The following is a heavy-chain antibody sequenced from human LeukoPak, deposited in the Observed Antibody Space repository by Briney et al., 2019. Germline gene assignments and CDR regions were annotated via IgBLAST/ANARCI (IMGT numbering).Heavy chain of an antibody. V-gene: IGHV1-2*02. CDR1: GYTFTDYY. CDR2: IHPNTGAT. Sequence: ASVKASCKTSGYTFTDYYLHWVRHPPVQALEWVGWIHPNTGATHHAQKFQGRLTMTRDTSISTVYMELTRLRSDDTAVYYCARDMGRYSGYDYDYWGQGTLVTASS. D-gene: IGHD5-12*01. J-gene: IGHJ4*02. CDR3: ARDMGRYSGYDYDY.